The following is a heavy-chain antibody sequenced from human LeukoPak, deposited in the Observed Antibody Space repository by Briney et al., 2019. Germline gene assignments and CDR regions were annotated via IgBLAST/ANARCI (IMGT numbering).Heavy chain of an antibody. Sequence: GGSLRLSCAASGFSFSTIYMSWVRQTPGQGLEWVANINVDGTAEYYVDSVKGRFTISRDNANNSLYLQMNSLRAEDTAVYYCARGDSGPLFDCWGQGTLVTVSS. CDR2: INVDGTAE. CDR1: GFSFSTIY. V-gene: IGHV3-7*01. CDR3: ARGDSGPLFDC. J-gene: IGHJ4*02. D-gene: IGHD1-26*01.